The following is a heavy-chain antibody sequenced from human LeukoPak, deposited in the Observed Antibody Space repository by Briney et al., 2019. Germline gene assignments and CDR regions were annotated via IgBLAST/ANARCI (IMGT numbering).Heavy chain of an antibody. V-gene: IGHV4-30-2*01. J-gene: IGHJ5*02. CDR1: GGSISSGGYS. CDR2: IYHSGST. Sequence: SETLSLTCAVSGGSISSGGYSWSWIRQPPGKGLEWIGYIYHSGSTYYNPSLKSRVTISVDRSKNQFSLKLSSVTAADTAVYYCARGPVTTAWFMVFDPWGQGTLVTVSS. CDR3: ARGPVTTAWFMVFDP. D-gene: IGHD4-11*01.